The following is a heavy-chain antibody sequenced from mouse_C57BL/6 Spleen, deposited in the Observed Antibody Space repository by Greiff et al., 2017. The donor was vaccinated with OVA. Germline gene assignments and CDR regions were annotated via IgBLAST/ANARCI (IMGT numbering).Heavy chain of an antibody. J-gene: IGHJ1*03. V-gene: IGHV5-4*03. CDR2: ISDGGSYT. D-gene: IGHD1-1*01. CDR1: GFTFSSYA. CDR3: ARGSDYYGSSYWYFDV. Sequence: EVKLQESGGGLVKPGGSLKLSCAASGFTFSSYAMSWVRQTPEKRLEWVATISDGGSYTYYPDNVKGRFTISRDNAKNNLYLQMSHLKSEDTAMYYCARGSDYYGSSYWYFDVWGTGTTVTVSS.